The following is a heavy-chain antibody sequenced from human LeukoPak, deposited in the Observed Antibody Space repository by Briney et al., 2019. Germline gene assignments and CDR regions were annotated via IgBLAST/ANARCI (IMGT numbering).Heavy chain of an antibody. V-gene: IGHV1-18*01. CDR2: ISTYNGNT. CDR1: GYTFINYD. J-gene: IGHJ4*02. D-gene: IGHD3-3*01. CDR3: ARVPPYDFWSGYLRQGFDY. Sequence: EASVKVSCKASGYTFINYDFSWVRQAPGQGLEWMGWISTYNGNTNYAQKLQGRVTMTTDTSTSTAYMELRSLRSDDTAVYYCARVPPYDFWSGYLRQGFDYWGQGTLVTVSS.